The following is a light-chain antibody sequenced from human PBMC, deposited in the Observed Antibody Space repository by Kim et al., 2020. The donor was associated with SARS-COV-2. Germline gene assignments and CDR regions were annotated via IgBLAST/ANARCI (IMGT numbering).Light chain of an antibody. V-gene: IGKV3-20*01. Sequence: EIVLTQSPGTLSLSPGEGATLSCRASQSVSSNYLAWYQQKPGHAPRLLIYAASSRATGIPDRFSGSGSGTDFTLTISRLEPEDFAVYYCQQYDTSPKFTFGPGTKVDIK. CDR2: AAS. CDR1: QSVSSNY. J-gene: IGKJ3*01. CDR3: QQYDTSPKFT.